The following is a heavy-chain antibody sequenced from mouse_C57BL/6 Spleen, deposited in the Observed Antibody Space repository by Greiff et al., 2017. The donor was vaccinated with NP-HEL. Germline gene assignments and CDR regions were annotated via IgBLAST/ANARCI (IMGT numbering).Heavy chain of an antibody. CDR3: ATDGYYVGVYAMDY. CDR1: GYAFSSSW. V-gene: IGHV1-82*01. D-gene: IGHD2-3*01. CDR2: IYPGDGDT. J-gene: IGHJ4*01. Sequence: QVQLQQSGPELVKPGASVTISCKASGYAFSSSWMNWVKQRPGKGLEWIGRIYPGDGDTNYNGKFKGKATLTADKSSSTAYMQLSSLTSEDSAVYFCATDGYYVGVYAMDYWGQGTSVTVSS.